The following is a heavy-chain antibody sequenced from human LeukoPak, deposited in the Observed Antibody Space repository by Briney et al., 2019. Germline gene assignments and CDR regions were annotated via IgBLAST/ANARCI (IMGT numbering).Heavy chain of an antibody. CDR2: ISYDGSNK. D-gene: IGHD6-13*01. CDR1: GFTFSSYA. V-gene: IGHV3-30*04. Sequence: GRSLRLSCAASGFTFSSYAMHWVRQAPGKGLEWVAVISYDGSNKYYADSVKGRFTISRDNSKNTLYLQMNSLRAEDTAVYYCAKEGRYSSSWYGDYYYYMDVWGKGTTVTVSS. J-gene: IGHJ6*03. CDR3: AKEGRYSSSWYGDYYYYMDV.